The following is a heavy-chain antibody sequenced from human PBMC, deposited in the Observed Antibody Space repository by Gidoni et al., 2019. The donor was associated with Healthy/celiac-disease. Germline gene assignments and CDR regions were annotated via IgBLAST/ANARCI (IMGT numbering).Heavy chain of an antibody. CDR1: GFTVSSNY. J-gene: IGHJ4*02. V-gene: IGHV3-53*01. Sequence: EVQLVESGGGLIQPGGSLRLSCAASGFTVSSNYMSWVRQAPGKGLEWVSVIYSGGSTYYADSVKGRFTISRDNSKNTLYLQMNSLRAEDTAVYYCAREGGSYYFGSLTSWGQGTLVTVSS. D-gene: IGHD1-26*01. CDR3: AREGGSYYFGSLTS. CDR2: IYSGGST.